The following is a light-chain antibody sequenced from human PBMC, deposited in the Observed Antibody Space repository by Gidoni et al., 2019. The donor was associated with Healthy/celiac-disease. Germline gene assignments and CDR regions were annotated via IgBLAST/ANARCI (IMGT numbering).Light chain of an antibody. Sequence: DIVLTPSPGTLSLSPGERATRSCRASQSVSSSYLAWYQQQPGQAPRLLIYGASSRATGIPDRFSGSGSGTDFTLTISRLEPEDFAVYYCQQDGSSPITFGQGTRLEIK. J-gene: IGKJ5*01. CDR3: QQDGSSPIT. CDR1: QSVSSSY. V-gene: IGKV3-20*01. CDR2: GAS.